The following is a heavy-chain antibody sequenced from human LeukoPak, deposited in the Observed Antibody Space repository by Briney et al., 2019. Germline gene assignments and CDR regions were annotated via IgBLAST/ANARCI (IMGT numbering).Heavy chain of an antibody. CDR3: ARVGGYNLDY. CDR1: GFTFSSYW. D-gene: IGHD5-24*01. CDR2: INSDGSST. V-gene: IGHV3-74*01. Sequence: GGSLRLSCTASGFTFSSYWMHWVRQAPGKGQVWVSRINSDGSSTSYADSVKGRFTISRDNAKNKLYLQMNSLRAEDTAVYYCARVGGYNLDYWGQGTLVTVSS. J-gene: IGHJ4*02.